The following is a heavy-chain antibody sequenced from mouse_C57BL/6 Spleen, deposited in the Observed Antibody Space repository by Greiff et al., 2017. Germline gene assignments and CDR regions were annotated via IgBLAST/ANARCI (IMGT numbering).Heavy chain of an antibody. CDR3: AREELGRYFDV. V-gene: IGHV1-7*01. J-gene: IGHJ1*01. CDR1: GYTFTSYW. CDR2: INPSSGYT. D-gene: IGHD4-1*01. Sequence: QVPLQQSGAELVKPGASVTLSCKASGYTFTSYWMHWVKQRPGQGLEWIGYINPSSGYTNYNHKFKYTATLTAAKSSSTAYMQLSSLTYENSAVYYCAREELGRYFDVWGEGTTFTVSS.